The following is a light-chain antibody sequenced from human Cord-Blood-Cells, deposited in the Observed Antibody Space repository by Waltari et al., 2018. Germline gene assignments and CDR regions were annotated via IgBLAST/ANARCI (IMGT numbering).Light chain of an antibody. CDR3: SSYAGSNNVV. CDR2: EVS. J-gene: IGLJ2*01. Sequence: QSALTQPPSASGSPGQSVTIPCTGTSSDVGGYNYVSWYQQHPAKAPKLMIYEVSKRPSGVPDRFSGSKSGNTASLTVSGLQAEDEADYYCSSYAGSNNVVFGGGTKLTVL. V-gene: IGLV2-8*01. CDR1: SSDVGGYNY.